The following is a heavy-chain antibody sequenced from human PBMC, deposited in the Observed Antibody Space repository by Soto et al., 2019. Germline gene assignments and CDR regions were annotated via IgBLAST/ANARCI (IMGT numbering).Heavy chain of an antibody. Sequence: QLQLQESGPGLVKPSETLSLICTVSGGSISGYFWSWVRQPAGKGLEWIGRIYSAGSTNYNPSLKSRVTRSVDTAPNLFSLKLTSVTAADTAMYYCVRGDVFDIWGRGTMVTVSS. CDR1: GGSISGYF. D-gene: IGHD3-16*01. V-gene: IGHV4-4*07. CDR3: VRGDVFDI. J-gene: IGHJ3*02. CDR2: IYSAGST.